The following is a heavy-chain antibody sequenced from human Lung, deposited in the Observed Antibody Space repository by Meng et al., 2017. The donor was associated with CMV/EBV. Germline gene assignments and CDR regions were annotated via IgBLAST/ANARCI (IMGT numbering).Heavy chain of an antibody. J-gene: IGHJ4*02. CDR1: RGSLSSRNW. V-gene: IGHV4-4*02. D-gene: IGHD2-21*02. CDR3: ARVGAYCGGDCYHPR. CDR2: IYHSGST. Sequence: QLPFQECGQGRVKPAGALTLTCAVSRGSLSSRNWWSWVRQPPGKGLEWIGEIYHSGSTNYNPSLKSRVTISVDESKTQFSLRLSSEAAVDTAVYYCARVGAYCGGDCYHPRWGQGTLVTVSS.